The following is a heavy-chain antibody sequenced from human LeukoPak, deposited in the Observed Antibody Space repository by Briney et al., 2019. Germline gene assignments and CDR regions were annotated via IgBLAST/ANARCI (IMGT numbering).Heavy chain of an antibody. Sequence: GESLKISCKGYGYSFTSYWIGWVRQMPGKGLEWMGIIHPGHSDTRYSPSFQGQVTVSADTSLNTAYLQWSSLKASDTAIYYCARAPLDSSGNHWGVWFDPWGQGTLVTVSS. CDR2: IHPGHSDT. D-gene: IGHD3-22*01. V-gene: IGHV5-51*01. CDR3: ARAPLDSSGNHWGVWFDP. J-gene: IGHJ5*02. CDR1: GYSFTSYW.